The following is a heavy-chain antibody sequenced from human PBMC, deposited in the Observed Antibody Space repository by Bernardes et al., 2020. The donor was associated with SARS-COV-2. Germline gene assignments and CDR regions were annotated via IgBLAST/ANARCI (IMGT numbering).Heavy chain of an antibody. CDR3: AKESGSNYYYGMDV. Sequence: GGSLRLWCAASGFTFSSYAMSWVRQAPGKGLEWVSAISGSGGSTYYADSVKGRFTISRDNSKNTLYLQMNSLRAEDTAVYYCAKESGSNYYYGMDVWGQGTTVTVSS. V-gene: IGHV3-23*01. CDR1: GFTFSSYA. CDR2: ISGSGGST. J-gene: IGHJ6*02. D-gene: IGHD3-3*01.